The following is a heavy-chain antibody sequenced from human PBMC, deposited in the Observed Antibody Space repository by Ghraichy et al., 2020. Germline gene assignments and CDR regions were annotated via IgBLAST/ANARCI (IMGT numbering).Heavy chain of an antibody. J-gene: IGHJ6*02. CDR2: IRGGGGVT. Sequence: LSLTCAASGFSFSNHAMTWVRQAPGKGLEWVSIIRGGGGVTFYADSVEGRFTISRDNSKNTLYLQMNSLRAEDTAVYYCTKTMASFGNDGLNVWGQGTTVTVSS. D-gene: IGHD1-1*01. V-gene: IGHV3-23*01. CDR1: GFSFSNHA. CDR3: TKTMASFGNDGLNV.